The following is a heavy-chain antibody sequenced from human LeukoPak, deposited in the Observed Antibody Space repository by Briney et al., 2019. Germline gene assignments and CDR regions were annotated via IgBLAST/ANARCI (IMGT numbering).Heavy chain of an antibody. Sequence: PSETLSLTCTVSGGSISTYYWSWIRQPPGKGLEWIGYIYYSGSTYYNPSLKSRVTISVDTSKNQFSLKLSSVTAADTAVYYCARAWQGYYYGSGSLNWFDPWGQGTLVTVSS. V-gene: IGHV4-59*06. CDR1: GGSISTYY. CDR3: ARAWQGYYYGSGSLNWFDP. D-gene: IGHD3-10*01. CDR2: IYYSGST. J-gene: IGHJ5*02.